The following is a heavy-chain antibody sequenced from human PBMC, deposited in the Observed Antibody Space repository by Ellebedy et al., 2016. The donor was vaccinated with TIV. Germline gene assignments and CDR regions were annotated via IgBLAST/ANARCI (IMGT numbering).Heavy chain of an antibody. D-gene: IGHD4-11*01. J-gene: IGHJ4*02. V-gene: IGHV3-23*01. Sequence: GGSLRLSCAASGFTFSTYAMNWVRQAPGKGLEWVSTISGSSGGTYYADSVKGRFTISRDNSENTLYLQMDSLRVEDTAVYYCARGGGSNHFDNWGQGTLVTVSS. CDR2: ISGSSGGT. CDR1: GFTFSTYA. CDR3: ARGGGSNHFDN.